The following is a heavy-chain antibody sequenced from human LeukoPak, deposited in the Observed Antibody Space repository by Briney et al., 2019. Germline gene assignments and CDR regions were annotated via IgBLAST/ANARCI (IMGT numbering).Heavy chain of an antibody. Sequence: GGSLRLSCAASGLTFSSYAMSLVRQAPGKGLEWVSAISGSGGSTYYADSVKGRFTISRDNSKNTLYLQMNSLRAEDTAVYYCAKETHPYYYGSGSSTPTFDYWGQGTLVTVSS. J-gene: IGHJ4*02. CDR1: GLTFSSYA. CDR2: ISGSGGST. V-gene: IGHV3-23*01. CDR3: AKETHPYYYGSGSSTPTFDY. D-gene: IGHD3-10*01.